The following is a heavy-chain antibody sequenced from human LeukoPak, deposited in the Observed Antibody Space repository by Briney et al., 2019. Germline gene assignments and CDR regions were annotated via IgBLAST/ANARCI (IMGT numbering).Heavy chain of an antibody. Sequence: PSETLSLTCTVSGGSISSYYWSWIRQPPGKGLEWIGYIYYSGSTNYNPSLKSRVTISVDTSKNQFSLKLSSVTAADTAVYYCARVSYYDFWSGYYIETWGQGTLVTVSS. J-gene: IGHJ5*02. V-gene: IGHV4-59*01. D-gene: IGHD3-3*01. CDR1: GGSISSYY. CDR2: IYYSGST. CDR3: ARVSYYDFWSGYYIET.